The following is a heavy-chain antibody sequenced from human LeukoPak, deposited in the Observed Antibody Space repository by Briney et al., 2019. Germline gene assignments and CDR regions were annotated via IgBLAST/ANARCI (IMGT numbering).Heavy chain of an antibody. CDR3: TKDALISYRGAWSHSDY. D-gene: IGHD2-2*01. J-gene: IGHJ4*02. Sequence: AGGSLRLSCAASGFTFSSYGMHWVRQAPGKGLEWVAFIRYDGSNKYYADSVKGRFTISRDNSKNTLYLQMNRLRAEDTAIYYCTKDALISYRGAWSHSDYWGQGTLVTVSS. CDR2: IRYDGSNK. V-gene: IGHV3-30*02. CDR1: GFTFSSYG.